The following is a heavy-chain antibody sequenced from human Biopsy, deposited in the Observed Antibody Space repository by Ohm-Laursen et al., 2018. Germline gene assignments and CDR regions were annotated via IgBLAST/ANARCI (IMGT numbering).Heavy chain of an antibody. CDR3: ARGRRTSGWPYFAN. CDR2: IYSGGNT. J-gene: IGHJ4*02. D-gene: IGHD6-19*01. V-gene: IGHV4-61*01. Sequence: SDTLSLTCTVSGDSLSSGPDNWSWIRQPPGQGLEYIGFIYSGGNTNYNPSLQNRVTMSVDTSKNQISLKLSSVIAADTAVYYCARGRRTSGWPYFANWGQGTLVIVSS. CDR1: GDSLSSGPDN.